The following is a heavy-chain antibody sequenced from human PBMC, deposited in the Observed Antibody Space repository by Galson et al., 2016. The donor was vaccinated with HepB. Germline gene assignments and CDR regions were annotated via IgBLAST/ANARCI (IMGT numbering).Heavy chain of an antibody. CDR1: GFTFGRYA. CDR2: IWYDGSNK. Sequence: SLRLSCAASGFTFGRYAMHWVRQAPGKGLEWVAVIWYDGSNKYYADSMKGRFTISRDNSKNTLYLQMNSLRAEDTAVYYCAREVGYCTSTSCEGHMDVWGKGTTVTVSS. V-gene: IGHV3-33*01. J-gene: IGHJ6*03. CDR3: AREVGYCTSTSCEGHMDV. D-gene: IGHD2-2*01.